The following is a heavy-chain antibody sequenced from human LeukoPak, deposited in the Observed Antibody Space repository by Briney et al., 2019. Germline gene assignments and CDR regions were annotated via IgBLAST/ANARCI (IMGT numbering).Heavy chain of an antibody. CDR3: ARDPAVVVVAATENWFDP. CDR2: ISSSGSTI. Sequence: GGSLRLSCAASGFTFSDYYMSWIRQAPGKGLEWVSYISSSGSTIYYADSVKGRFTISRDNAKNSLYLQMNSLRAEDTAVYYCARDPAVVVVAATENWFDPWGQGTLVTVSS. CDR1: GFTFSDYY. J-gene: IGHJ5*02. D-gene: IGHD2-15*01. V-gene: IGHV3-11*01.